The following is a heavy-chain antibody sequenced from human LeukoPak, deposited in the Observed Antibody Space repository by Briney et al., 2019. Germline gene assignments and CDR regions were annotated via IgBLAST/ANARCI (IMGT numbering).Heavy chain of an antibody. V-gene: IGHV1-8*01. CDR3: ARGTDSSGYYYYYYGMDV. Sequence: ASVKVSCKASGYTLTSYDINWVRQATGQGLEWMGWMNPNSGNTGYAQKFQGRVTMTRNTSISTAYMELSSLRSEDTAVYYCARGTDSSGYYYYYYGMDVWGQGTTVTVSS. J-gene: IGHJ6*02. CDR2: MNPNSGNT. CDR1: GYTLTSYD. D-gene: IGHD3-22*01.